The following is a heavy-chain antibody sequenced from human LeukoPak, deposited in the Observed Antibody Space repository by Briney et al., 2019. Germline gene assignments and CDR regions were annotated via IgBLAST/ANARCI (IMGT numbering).Heavy chain of an antibody. Sequence: GGSLRLSCAASGFTFTSYGMTWVRQAPGKGLEWVSVIYSGGSTYYADAVKGRFTISRDNSKNTLFLQLNSLRAEDTAVYYCARLMGSTYYFDSWGQGTVVTVSS. D-gene: IGHD2-8*01. CDR2: IYSGGST. J-gene: IGHJ4*02. CDR3: ARLMGSTYYFDS. CDR1: GFTFTSYG. V-gene: IGHV3-66*01.